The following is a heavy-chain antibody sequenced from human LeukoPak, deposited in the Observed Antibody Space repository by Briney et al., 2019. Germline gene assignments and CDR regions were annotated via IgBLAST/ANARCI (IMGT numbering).Heavy chain of an antibody. J-gene: IGHJ4*02. CDR3: ARPVACSDGCCYFDS. D-gene: IGHD2-15*01. CDR1: GYSFTSYW. CDR2: IYPGDSDT. Sequence: GESLKISCKGSGYSFTSYWIGWVRQMPGKGLEWMGIIYPGDSDTRYSPSFQGQVTISADKSISTAYLQWSSLKASDTAMYYCARPVACSDGCCYFDSWGQGTLVTVPS. V-gene: IGHV5-51*01.